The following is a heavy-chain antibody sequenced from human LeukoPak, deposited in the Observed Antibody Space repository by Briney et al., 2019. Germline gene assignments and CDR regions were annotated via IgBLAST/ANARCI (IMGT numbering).Heavy chain of an antibody. D-gene: IGHD5-18*01. CDR1: GFTFSSYG. CDR3: ARGRYSYGPFDY. V-gene: IGHV3-30*03. CDR2: ISYDGSNK. J-gene: IGHJ4*02. Sequence: RSLRLSCAASGFTFSSYGMHWVRQAPGKGLEWVAVISYDGSNKYYADSVKGRFTISRDNSKNTLYLQMNSLRAEDTAVYYCARGRYSYGPFDYWGQGTLVTVSS.